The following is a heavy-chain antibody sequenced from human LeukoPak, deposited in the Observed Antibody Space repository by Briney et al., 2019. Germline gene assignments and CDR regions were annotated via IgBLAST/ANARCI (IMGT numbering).Heavy chain of an antibody. Sequence: SETLSLTCTVSGGSISSYYRSWIRQPPGKGLEWIGYIYYSGSTNYNPSLKSRVTISVDTSKNQFSLKLSSVTAADTAVYYCARDNRGRFDYWGQGTLVTVSS. CDR1: GGSISSYY. CDR2: IYYSGST. V-gene: IGHV4-59*01. D-gene: IGHD1-14*01. CDR3: ARDNRGRFDY. J-gene: IGHJ4*02.